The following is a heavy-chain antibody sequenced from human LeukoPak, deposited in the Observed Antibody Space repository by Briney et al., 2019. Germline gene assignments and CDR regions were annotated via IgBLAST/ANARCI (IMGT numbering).Heavy chain of an antibody. Sequence: GGSLRLSCAASGFTFSNCEMNWVRQAPGRGLEWVSYISSSGLTMYYADSVKGRFTISRDNAKNSLYLQMNSLRDEDTAVYYCAKDSDYYHSSGYYYAYFQHWGQGTLVTVSS. CDR3: AKDSDYYHSSGYYYAYFQH. J-gene: IGHJ1*01. CDR2: ISSSGLTM. D-gene: IGHD3-22*01. CDR1: GFTFSNCE. V-gene: IGHV3-48*03.